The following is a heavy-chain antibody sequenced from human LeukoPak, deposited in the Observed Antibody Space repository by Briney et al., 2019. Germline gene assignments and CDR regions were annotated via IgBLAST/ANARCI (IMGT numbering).Heavy chain of an antibody. Sequence: PGGSLRLSCAASGFTFSSYSMNWVRQAPGKGLEWVSSISSSSSYIYYADSVKGRFPISRDNAKNSLYLQMNSLRAEDTAVYYCARAPYGDYARFDYWGQGTLVTVSS. CDR1: GFTFSSYS. CDR2: ISSSSSYI. J-gene: IGHJ4*02. D-gene: IGHD4-17*01. CDR3: ARAPYGDYARFDY. V-gene: IGHV3-21*01.